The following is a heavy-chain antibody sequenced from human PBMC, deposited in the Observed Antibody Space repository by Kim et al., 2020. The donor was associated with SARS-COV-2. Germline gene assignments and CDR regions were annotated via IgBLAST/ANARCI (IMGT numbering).Heavy chain of an antibody. J-gene: IGHJ6*02. CDR1: GGSFSGYY. V-gene: IGHV4-34*01. CDR3: ARLGIAAGRGAYYYYYYGMDV. Sequence: SETLSLTCAVYGGSFSGYYWSWIRQPPGKGLEWIGEINHSGSTNYNPSLKSRVTISVGTSKNQFSLKLSSVTAADTAVYYCARLGIAAGRGAYYYYYYGMDVWGQGTTVTVSS. D-gene: IGHD6-6*01. CDR2: INHSGST.